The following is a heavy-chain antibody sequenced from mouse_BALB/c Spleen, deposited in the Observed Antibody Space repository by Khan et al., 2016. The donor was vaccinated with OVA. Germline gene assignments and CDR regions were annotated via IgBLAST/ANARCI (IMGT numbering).Heavy chain of an antibody. D-gene: IGHD2-14*01. CDR1: GFSLTTYG. CDR2: IWSGGGT. J-gene: IGHJ3*01. Sequence: QVQLKQSGPGLVQPSQSLSITCTVSGFSLTTYGVHWVRQSPGKGLEWLGVIWSGGGTDYNSAFISRLSINKDNSRSQVFFKMNSLQADDTAMYYCARNSYMYDFTYWGQGTLVTVSA. CDR3: ARNSYMYDFTY. V-gene: IGHV2-4-1*01.